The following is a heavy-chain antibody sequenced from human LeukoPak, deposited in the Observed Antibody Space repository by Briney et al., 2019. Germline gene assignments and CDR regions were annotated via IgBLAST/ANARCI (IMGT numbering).Heavy chain of an antibody. CDR2: IYYIGST. V-gene: IGHV4-59*08. CDR3: ARQDLWSGYPFDC. Sequence: PSETLSLTCTVSGGSISSYYWSWIRQPPGKGLEWIGYIYYIGSTKYNPSLKSRVIISVDRSKNQFSLRLSSVTAADTAVYYCARQDLWSGYPFDCWGQGTLVTVSS. J-gene: IGHJ4*02. D-gene: IGHD3-3*01. CDR1: GGSISSYY.